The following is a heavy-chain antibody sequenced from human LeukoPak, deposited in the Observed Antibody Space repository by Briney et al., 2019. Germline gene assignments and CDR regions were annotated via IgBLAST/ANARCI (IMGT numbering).Heavy chain of an antibody. J-gene: IGHJ4*02. D-gene: IGHD1-26*01. V-gene: IGHV1-24*01. Sequence: ASVKVSCKVSGYTLTELSMHWVRQAPGKGLEWMGGFDPEDGETIYAQKFQGRVTMTEDTSTDTAYMELSSLRSEDTAAYYCATDRSGSYYLDYWGQGTLVTVSS. CDR1: GYTLTELS. CDR3: ATDRSGSYYLDY. CDR2: FDPEDGET.